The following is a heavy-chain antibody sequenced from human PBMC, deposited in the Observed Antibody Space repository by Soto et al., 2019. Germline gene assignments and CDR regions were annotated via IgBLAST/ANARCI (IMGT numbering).Heavy chain of an antibody. V-gene: IGHV3-30*18. J-gene: IGHJ4*02. CDR3: AKMPTSGCLDY. Sequence: PGGSLRLSCAASGFTFSSYGMHWVRQAPGKGLEWVAVISYDGSNKYYADSVKGRFTISRDNSKNTLYLQMNSLRAEDTAVYYCAKMPTSGCLDYWGQGTLVTVSS. CDR2: ISYDGSNK. D-gene: IGHD5-12*01. CDR1: GFTFSSYG.